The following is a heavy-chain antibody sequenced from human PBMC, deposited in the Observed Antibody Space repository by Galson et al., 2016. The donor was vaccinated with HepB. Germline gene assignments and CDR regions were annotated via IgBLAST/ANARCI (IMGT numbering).Heavy chain of an antibody. D-gene: IGHD3-10*01. CDR3: ERGQHYYASGSYFHGEAFEI. Sequence: SVKVSCKASGGTFISYALNWVRQAPGQGLEWMGGIIPIFGTPNYAQNFQGRLTITADKSTSLAYMELGSLRSEATSMYYCERGQHYYASGSYFHGEAFEIWGLGPTVIVSS. CDR1: GGTFISYA. V-gene: IGHV1-69*06. J-gene: IGHJ3*02. CDR2: IIPIFGTP.